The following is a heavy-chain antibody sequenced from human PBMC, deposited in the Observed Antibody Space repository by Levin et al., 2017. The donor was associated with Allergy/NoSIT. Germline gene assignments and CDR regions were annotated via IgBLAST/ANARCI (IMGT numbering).Heavy chain of an antibody. J-gene: IGHJ4*02. CDR3: AKGRGSSSVLLDY. V-gene: IGHV3-23*01. D-gene: IGHD6-13*01. CDR2: ISGSGGST. CDR1: GFTFSSYA. Sequence: SCAASGFTFSSYAMSWVRQAPGKGLEWVSAISGSGGSTYYADSVKGRFTISRDNSKNTLYLQMNSLRAEDTAVYYCAKGRGSSSVLLDYWGQGTLVTVSS.